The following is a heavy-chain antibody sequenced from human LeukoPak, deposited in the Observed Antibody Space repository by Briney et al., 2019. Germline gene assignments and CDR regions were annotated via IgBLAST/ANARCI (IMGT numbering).Heavy chain of an antibody. CDR2: IYYSGST. CDR3: ARAGRSYYDSSAFDI. V-gene: IGHV4-59*01. Sequence: PSETLSLTCTVSGGSISSYYWSWIRQPPGKGLEWIGYIYYSGSTNYNPSLKSRVTISVDTSKNRFSLKLSSVTAADTAVYYCARAGRSYYDSSAFDIWGQGTMVTVSS. D-gene: IGHD3-22*01. J-gene: IGHJ3*02. CDR1: GGSISSYY.